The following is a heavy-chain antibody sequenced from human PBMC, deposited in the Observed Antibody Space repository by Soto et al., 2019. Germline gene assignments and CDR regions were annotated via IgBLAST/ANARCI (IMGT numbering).Heavy chain of an antibody. J-gene: IGHJ4*02. CDR3: ARARTPPLSYYYDSSGYMAPFDY. D-gene: IGHD3-22*01. CDR1: GFTFSDYY. V-gene: IGHV3-11*05. Sequence: PGGSLRLSCAASGFTFSDYYMSWIRQAPGKGLEWVSYIGRSGDTYYADSVKGRFTISRDNSKNTLYLQMNSLRAEDTAVYYCARARTPPLSYYYDSSGYMAPFDYWGQGTLVTVSS. CDR2: IGRSGDT.